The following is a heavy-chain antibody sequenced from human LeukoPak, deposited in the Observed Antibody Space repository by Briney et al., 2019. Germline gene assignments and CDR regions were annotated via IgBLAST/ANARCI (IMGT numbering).Heavy chain of an antibody. CDR1: GGSISSYY. V-gene: IGHV4-59*08. CDR2: IYYSGST. CDR3: ARAQHSSSWYPPHFDY. Sequence: SETLSLTCTVSGGSISSYYWSWIRQPPGKGLEWIGYIYYSGSTNYNPSLKSRVTISVDTSKNQFSLKLSSVTAADTAVYYCARAQHSSSWYPPHFDYWGQGTLVTVSS. J-gene: IGHJ4*02. D-gene: IGHD6-13*01.